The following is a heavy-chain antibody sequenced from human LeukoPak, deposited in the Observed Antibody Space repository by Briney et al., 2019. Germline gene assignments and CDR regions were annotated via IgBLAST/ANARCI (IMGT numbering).Heavy chain of an antibody. Sequence: ASVKVSCKASGYTFTGYYMHWVRQAPGQGLEWMGWINPNSGGTNYAQKFQGRGTMTRDTSISTAYMELSRLRSDDTAVYYCATYDFWSGLFDYWGQGTLVTVSS. CDR1: GYTFTGYY. J-gene: IGHJ4*02. D-gene: IGHD3-3*01. CDR3: ATYDFWSGLFDY. V-gene: IGHV1-2*02. CDR2: INPNSGGT.